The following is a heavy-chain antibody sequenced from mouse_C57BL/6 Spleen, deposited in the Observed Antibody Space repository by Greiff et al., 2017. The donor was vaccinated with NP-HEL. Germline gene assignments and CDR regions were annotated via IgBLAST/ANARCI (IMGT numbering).Heavy chain of an antibody. CDR2: IDPSDSYT. CDR3: ARFTTDAMDY. CDR1: GYTFTSYW. V-gene: IGHV1-50*01. J-gene: IGHJ4*01. D-gene: IGHD1-1*01. Sequence: VQLQQPGAELVKPGASVKLSCKASGYTFTSYWMQWVKQRPGQGLEWIGEIDPSDSYTNYNQKFKGKATLTVDTSSSTAYMQLSSLTSEDSAVYYWARFTTDAMDYWGQGTSVTVSS.